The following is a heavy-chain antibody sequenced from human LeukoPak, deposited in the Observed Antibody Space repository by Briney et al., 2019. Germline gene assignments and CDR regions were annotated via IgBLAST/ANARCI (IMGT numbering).Heavy chain of an antibody. CDR2: ISAYNGNT. D-gene: IGHD2-2*03. V-gene: IGHV1-18*01. Sequence: ASVKVSCKASGYTFTSYGISWVRQAPGQGREWRGWISAYNGNTNYAQKLQGRVTMTTDTSTSTAYMELRSLRSDDTAVYYCARVEVDIVVVPADYWGQGTLVTVSS. CDR3: ARVEVDIVVVPADY. CDR1: GYTFTSYG. J-gene: IGHJ4*02.